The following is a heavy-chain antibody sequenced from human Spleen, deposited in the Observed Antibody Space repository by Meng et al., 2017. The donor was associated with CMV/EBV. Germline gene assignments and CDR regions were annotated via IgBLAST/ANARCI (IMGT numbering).Heavy chain of an antibody. CDR1: GFSFSSYA. V-gene: IGHV3-23*01. Sequence: GESLKISCAASGFSFSSYAKSWVRQAPGKGLEWGSGMDGRGGSTYYADSVKGRFTISRDTSKNMLYLQMNSLRAEDTALYYCAKESAVTGAFDIWGQGTMVTVSS. D-gene: IGHD4-11*01. J-gene: IGHJ3*02. CDR3: AKESAVTGAFDI. CDR2: MDGRGGST.